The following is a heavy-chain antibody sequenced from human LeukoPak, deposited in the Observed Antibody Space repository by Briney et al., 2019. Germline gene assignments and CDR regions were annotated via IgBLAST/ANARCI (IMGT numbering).Heavy chain of an antibody. CDR2: ISGSGGST. Sequence: GGSLRLSCAASGFTFSTYAMSWVRQAPGKGLEWVSAISGSGGSTYYADSVKGRFTISRDNSKNTLYLQMNSLRAEDTAVYYCAKTGSGYYFFDYWGQGTLVTVSP. CDR1: GFTFSTYA. J-gene: IGHJ4*02. CDR3: AKTGSGYYFFDY. V-gene: IGHV3-23*01. D-gene: IGHD3-22*01.